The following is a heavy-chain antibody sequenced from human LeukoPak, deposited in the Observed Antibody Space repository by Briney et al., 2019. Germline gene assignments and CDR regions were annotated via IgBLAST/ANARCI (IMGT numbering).Heavy chain of an antibody. V-gene: IGHV4-34*01. J-gene: IGHJ3*02. Sequence: SETLSLTCAVYGGSFSGYYWTWIRQPPGKGLEWIGEINHSGSTNYNPSLKSRVTISVDTSKKQFSLKLSSVTAADTAVYYCARDFIRGSYDVAFDIWGQGTVVTVSS. CDR2: INHSGST. D-gene: IGHD3-16*01. CDR3: ARDFIRGSYDVAFDI. CDR1: GGSFSGYY.